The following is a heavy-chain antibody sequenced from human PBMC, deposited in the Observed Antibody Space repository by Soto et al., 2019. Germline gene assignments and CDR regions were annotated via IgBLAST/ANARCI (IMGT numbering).Heavy chain of an antibody. CDR2: LNGGTGQT. CDR3: ARGKGMEENYFYYGLDI. J-gene: IGHJ6*02. D-gene: IGHD1-1*01. Sequence: VASVKVSCKASGYTFSTYAMHWGRQAPGQSLEWMGWLNGGTGQTRYSQKFQDRVIITRDTSASTGYMELSSLTSEDTAVYYCARGKGMEENYFYYGLDIWGQGTTVTVSS. CDR1: GYTFSTYA. V-gene: IGHV1-3*01.